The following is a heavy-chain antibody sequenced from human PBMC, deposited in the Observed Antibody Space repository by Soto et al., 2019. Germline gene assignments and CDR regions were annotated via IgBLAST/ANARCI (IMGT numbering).Heavy chain of an antibody. V-gene: IGHV2-26*01. CDR3: ARPAHSSSWLSFSY. J-gene: IGHJ4*02. D-gene: IGHD6-13*01. CDR2: IFWNDAS. CDR1: GFSLSNARMG. Sequence: QVTLKESGPVLVKPTETLTLTCTVSGFSLSNARMGVSWIRQPPGKALERLAHIFWNDASSYIPSLRSRLTISKDTSKRQVVLTMTNIDPVDTATYYCARPAHSSSWLSFSYWGQGTLVTVSS.